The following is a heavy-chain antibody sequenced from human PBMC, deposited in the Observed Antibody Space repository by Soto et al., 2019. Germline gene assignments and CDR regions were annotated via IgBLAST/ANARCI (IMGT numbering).Heavy chain of an antibody. CDR3: ARRLEGTTVTNWLDP. J-gene: IGHJ5*02. V-gene: IGHV1-69*01. Sequence: QVQLVQSGAEVKKPGSSVKVSCKASADTFNSYSLSWLRQAPGQRLEWMGGITPVFGTADYAQSFEDRLTINAEDSTSTVYMELSSLRSDDTAVYYCARRLEGTTVTNWLDPWGQGALVTVSS. CDR1: ADTFNSYS. CDR2: ITPVFGTA. D-gene: IGHD4-17*01.